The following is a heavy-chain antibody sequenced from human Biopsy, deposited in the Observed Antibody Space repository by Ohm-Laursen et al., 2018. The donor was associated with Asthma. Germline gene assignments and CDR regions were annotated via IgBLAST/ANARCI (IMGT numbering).Heavy chain of an antibody. J-gene: IGHJ4*02. D-gene: IGHD3-22*01. CDR2: IYSGGTS. Sequence: SLRLSCAASVFAVSRDHMFWVRQAPGKGLEWVSVIYSGGTSHTADSVRGRFTISRDYSKNTLYLQMHSLGAEDTAVYYCARGDSSNWSHYYFDYWGQGTLVTVSS. CDR3: ARGDSSNWSHYYFDY. V-gene: IGHV3-53*01. CDR1: VFAVSRDH.